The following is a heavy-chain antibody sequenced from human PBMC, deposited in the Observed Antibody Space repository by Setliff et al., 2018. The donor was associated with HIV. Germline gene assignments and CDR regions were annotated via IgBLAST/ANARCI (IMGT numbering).Heavy chain of an antibody. J-gene: IGHJ3*02. CDR1: GFTFSRYG. D-gene: IGHD2-8*02. Sequence: PGGSLRLSCAASGFTFSRYGMHWVRQAPGKGLEWVAVISFDGSNKYYADSVKGRFTVSRDNSKNTLYLQMNSLRAEDSAVYYCASGVLVVSAIFPASIAFDIWGQGTMVTVSS. V-gene: IGHV3-30*19. CDR2: ISFDGSNK. CDR3: ASGVLVVSAIFPASIAFDI.